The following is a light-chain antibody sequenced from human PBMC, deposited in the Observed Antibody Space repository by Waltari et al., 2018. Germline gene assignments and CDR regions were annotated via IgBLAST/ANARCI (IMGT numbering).Light chain of an antibody. CDR3: SSFAGRWV. CDR1: SSDFGHYNF. V-gene: IGLV2-8*01. CDR2: EVP. Sequence: QSALTQPPSASGSPGQSVTISCTGTSSDFGHYNFVSWYQQHPGKAPKVIIYEVPKRSSGVPDRFSGSKSGNTASLTVSGLQAEDEADYYCSSFAGRWVFGGGTKLTVL. J-gene: IGLJ3*02.